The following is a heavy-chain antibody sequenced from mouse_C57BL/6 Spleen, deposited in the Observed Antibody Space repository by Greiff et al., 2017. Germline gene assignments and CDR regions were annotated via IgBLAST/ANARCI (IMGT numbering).Heavy chain of an antibody. CDR3: ARGGGAMDY. V-gene: IGHV1-76*01. J-gene: IGHJ4*01. CDR1: GYTFTDYY. CDR2: IYPGSGNT. Sequence: VKLQESGAELVRPGASVKLSCKASGYTFTDYYINWVKQRPGQGLEWIARIYPGSGNTYYNEKFKGKATLTAEKSSSTAYMQLSSLTSEDSAVYFCARGGGAMDYWGQGTSVTVSS.